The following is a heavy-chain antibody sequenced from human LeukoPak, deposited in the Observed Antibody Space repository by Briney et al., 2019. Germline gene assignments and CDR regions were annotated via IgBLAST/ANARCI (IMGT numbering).Heavy chain of an antibody. V-gene: IGHV3-74*01. J-gene: IGHJ3*02. CDR3: ARAKYDSSGYYYSGFDI. CDR2: INSDGSST. Sequence: GRSLRLSCAASGFTFSTFAMIWVRQPPGKGLVWVSRINSDGSSTSYADSVKGRFTISRDNAKNTLYLQMNSLRAEDTAVYYCARAKYDSSGYYYSGFDIWGQGTMVTVSS. CDR1: GFTFSTFA. D-gene: IGHD3-22*01.